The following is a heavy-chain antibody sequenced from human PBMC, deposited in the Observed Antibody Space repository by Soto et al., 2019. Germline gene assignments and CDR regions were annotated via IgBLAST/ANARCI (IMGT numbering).Heavy chain of an antibody. CDR1: GFTFSSYA. V-gene: IGHV3-23*01. D-gene: IGHD5-18*01. CDR3: AKDLESLQLWFALVY. J-gene: IGHJ4*02. Sequence: GXLRLSCADSGFTFSSYAMSWVRPAPGKGLEWVSAISGSGGSTYYADSVKGRFTISRDNSKNTLYLQMNSLRAEDTAVYYCAKDLESLQLWFALVYWGQGTLVTVSS. CDR2: ISGSGGST.